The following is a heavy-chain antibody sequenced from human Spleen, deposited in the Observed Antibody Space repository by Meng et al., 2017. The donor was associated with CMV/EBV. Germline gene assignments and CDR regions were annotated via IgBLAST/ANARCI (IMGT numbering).Heavy chain of an antibody. J-gene: IGHJ6*02. Sequence: GESLKISCAASGFTFSDNWMTWVRQAPGKGLEWVGRIKSETDGGTTDYAAPVKGRFTISRHDSKNTLYLQMNSLRTEDTAVYYCATHYDFWSAYHYGMAVWGQGTTVTVSS. CDR2: IKSETDGGTT. CDR1: GFTFSDNW. D-gene: IGHD3-3*01. V-gene: IGHV3-15*01. CDR3: ATHYDFWSAYHYGMAV.